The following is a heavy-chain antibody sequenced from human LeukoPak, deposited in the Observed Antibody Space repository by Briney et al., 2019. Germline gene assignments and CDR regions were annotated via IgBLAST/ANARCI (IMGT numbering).Heavy chain of an antibody. J-gene: IGHJ4*02. CDR1: GYTFTDYY. V-gene: IGHV1-69-2*01. CDR2: VDPEDGET. Sequence: ASVKVSCKVSGYTFTDYYMHWVQQAPGKGLEWMGLVDPEDGETIYAEKFQGRVTITADTSTDTAYMELSSLRSEDTAVYYCAMRRDTAMVTYFDYWGQGTLVTVSS. D-gene: IGHD5-18*01. CDR3: AMRRDTAMVTYFDY.